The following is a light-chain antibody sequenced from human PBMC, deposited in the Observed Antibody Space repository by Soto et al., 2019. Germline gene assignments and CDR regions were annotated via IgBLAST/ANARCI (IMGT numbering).Light chain of an antibody. V-gene: IGKV3-15*01. J-gene: IGKJ3*01. Sequence: EIIMTQSPVTRSGSPEGRGTVSVRASQSVNSNLAWYQQKPGQAPRLLIYGASTRATGIPASFIGNGSGTEFTLTASSLQPEDFAVYYCQQYNNWPFTFGPGTKVDIK. CDR2: GAS. CDR1: QSVNSN. CDR3: QQYNNWPFT.